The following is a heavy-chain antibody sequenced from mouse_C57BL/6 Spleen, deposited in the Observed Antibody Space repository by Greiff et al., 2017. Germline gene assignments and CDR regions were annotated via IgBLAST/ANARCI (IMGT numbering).Heavy chain of an antibody. CDR3: ARPNYYGSSLFDY. CDR2: INPNNGGT. V-gene: IGHV1-22*01. CDR1: GYTFTDYN. J-gene: IGHJ2*01. Sequence: VQLQQSGPELVKPGASVKMSCKASGYTFTDYNMHWVKQSHGKSLEWIGYINPNNGGTSYNQKFKGKATLTVNKSSCTAYMELRSLTSEDSAVYYCARPNYYGSSLFDYWGQGTTLTVAS. D-gene: IGHD1-1*01.